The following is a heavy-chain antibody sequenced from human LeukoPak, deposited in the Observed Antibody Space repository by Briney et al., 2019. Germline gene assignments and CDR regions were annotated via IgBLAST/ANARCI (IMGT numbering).Heavy chain of an antibody. D-gene: IGHD3-10*01. J-gene: IGHJ5*02. CDR1: GFTFSGYS. CDR2: ISSSSSTI. Sequence: GGSLRLSCAASGFTFSGYSMNWVRQAPGKGLEWVSYISSSSSTIYYADSVKGRFTISRDNAKNSLYLQMNSLRAEDTAVYYCARLPIWFGELINWFDPWGQGTLVTVSS. V-gene: IGHV3-48*01. CDR3: ARLPIWFGELINWFDP.